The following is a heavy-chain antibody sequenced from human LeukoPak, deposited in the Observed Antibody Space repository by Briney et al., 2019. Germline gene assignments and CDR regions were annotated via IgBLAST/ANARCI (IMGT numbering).Heavy chain of an antibody. V-gene: IGHV3-21*01. Sequence: PGGSLRLSCAASGFTFSSYSMNWVRQAPGKGLEWVSSISSSSSYIYYADSVKGRFTISRDNAKNSLYLQMNSLRAEDTAVYYCASSVTRTFDYWGQGTLVTVSS. J-gene: IGHJ4*02. CDR3: ASSVTRTFDY. D-gene: IGHD4-17*01. CDR1: GFTFSSYS. CDR2: ISSSSSYI.